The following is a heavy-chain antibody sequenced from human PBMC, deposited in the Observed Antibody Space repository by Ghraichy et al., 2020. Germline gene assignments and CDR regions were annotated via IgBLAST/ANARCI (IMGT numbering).Heavy chain of an antibody. CDR2: LYTSGST. J-gene: IGHJ4*02. Sequence: SETLSLTCSVSGGSISSDYYYWNWVRQPAGKGLEWIGRLYTSGSTSYNPSLESRVTLSVDTSKNQFSLQLSSVTAADTAVYFCATSYYYSNRDYFDSWGQGTLVTVSS. CDR1: GGSISSDYYY. D-gene: IGHD3-10*01. V-gene: IGHV4-61*02. CDR3: ATSYYYSNRDYFDS.